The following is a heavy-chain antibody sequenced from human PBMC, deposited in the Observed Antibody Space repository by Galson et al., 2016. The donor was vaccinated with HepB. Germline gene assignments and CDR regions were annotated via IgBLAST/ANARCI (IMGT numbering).Heavy chain of an antibody. CDR1: GFTFSGYG. J-gene: IGHJ4*02. CDR2: IWYDGSKK. Sequence: SLRLSCAASGFTFSGYGMHWVRQAPGKGLEWVAFIWYDGSKKYYADSVKGRFTISRDNSKNTLYLQMNRLRVEDTAIYYCARAHWGVVSIEWNYFDYWGQGALVTVSS. D-gene: IGHD3-3*01. CDR3: ARAHWGVVSIEWNYFDY. V-gene: IGHV3-33*01.